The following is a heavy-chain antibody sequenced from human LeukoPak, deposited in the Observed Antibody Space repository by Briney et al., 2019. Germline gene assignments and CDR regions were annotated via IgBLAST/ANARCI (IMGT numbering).Heavy chain of an antibody. Sequence: PGGSLRLSCAASGFTVSSNYMSWVRQAPGKGLEWVSIIYSGGSTYYADSVKGRFTISRDNSKNTLYLQMNSLRAEDTAVYYCASRLAVAGTGFDSWGQGTLVTVSS. J-gene: IGHJ4*02. D-gene: IGHD6-19*01. CDR1: GFTVSSNY. V-gene: IGHV3-66*01. CDR3: ASRLAVAGTGFDS. CDR2: IYSGGST.